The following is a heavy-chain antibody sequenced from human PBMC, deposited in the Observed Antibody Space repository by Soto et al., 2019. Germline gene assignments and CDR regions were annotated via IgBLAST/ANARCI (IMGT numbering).Heavy chain of an antibody. D-gene: IGHD5-12*01. CDR3: ARHEHSAYDSYYFYSHMDA. J-gene: IGHJ6*02. CDR2: IIPIFSTV. V-gene: IGHV1-69*13. CDR1: GGTFSNYA. Sequence: SVKVSCKASGGTFSNYAINWVRQAPGQGLEWMGGIIPIFSTVNYPQRFQGRVTMTADESTSTAYMELSSLRSDDTAMYYCARHEHSAYDSYYFYSHMDAWGQGTTVTVSS.